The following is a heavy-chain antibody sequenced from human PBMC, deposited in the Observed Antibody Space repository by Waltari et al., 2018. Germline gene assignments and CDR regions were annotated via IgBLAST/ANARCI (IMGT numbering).Heavy chain of an antibody. V-gene: IGHV1-8*01. CDR2: MNPNRGNT. Sequence: QVQLVQSGAEVKKPGASVKVSCKASGYTFTSYDINWVRQATGQGLEWMGWMNPNRGNTGYAQKFQGRVTMTRNTSISTAYMELSSLRSEDTAVYYCARGNIHYYYYYMDVWGKGTTVTVSS. CDR1: GYTFTSYD. CDR3: ARGNIHYYYYYMDV. J-gene: IGHJ6*03.